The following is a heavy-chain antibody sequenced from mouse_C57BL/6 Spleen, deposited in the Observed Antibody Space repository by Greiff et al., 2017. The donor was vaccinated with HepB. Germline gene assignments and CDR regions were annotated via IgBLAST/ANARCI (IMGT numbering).Heavy chain of an antibody. D-gene: IGHD1-1*01. V-gene: IGHV1-64*01. CDR1: GYTFTSYW. J-gene: IGHJ3*01. CDR3: VYYYGSSYVAY. CDR2: IHPNSGST. Sequence: VQLQQPGAELVKPGASVKLSCKASGYTFTSYWMHWVKQRPGQGLEWIGMIHPNSGSTNYNEKFKSKATLTVDKSSSTAYMQLSSLTSEDSAVYYCVYYYGSSYVAYWGQGTLVTVSA.